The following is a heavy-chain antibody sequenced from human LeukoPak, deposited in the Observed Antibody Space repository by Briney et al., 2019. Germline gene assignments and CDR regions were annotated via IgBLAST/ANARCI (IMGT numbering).Heavy chain of an antibody. V-gene: IGHV4-61*08. CDR1: GGSISSGGYS. J-gene: IGHJ4*02. CDR3: ARDRGGGSDY. CDR2: IYYSGST. D-gene: IGHD3-16*01. Sequence: SETLSLTCTVSGGSISSGGYSWSWIRQHPGKGLEWIGYIYYSGSTYYNPSLKSRVTISVDTSKNQFSLKLSSVTATDTAVYYCARDRGGGSDYWGQGTLVTVSS.